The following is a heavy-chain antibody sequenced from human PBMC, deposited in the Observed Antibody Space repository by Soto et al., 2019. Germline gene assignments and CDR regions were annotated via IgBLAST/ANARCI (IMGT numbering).Heavy chain of an antibody. CDR2: IIPIFGTA. CDR3: ARDQGEWELPGEYHDNYYAMDV. V-gene: IGHV1-69*12. Sequence: QVQLVQSGAEVKKPGSSVKVSCKASGGTFSSYGISWVRQAPGQGLEWMGGIIPIFGTAKYAQKFQGRVTITADESTSTAYMELSSLRSEDTAVYYCARDQGEWELPGEYHDNYYAMDVWGQGTTVTVSS. J-gene: IGHJ6*02. CDR1: GGTFSSYG. D-gene: IGHD1-26*01.